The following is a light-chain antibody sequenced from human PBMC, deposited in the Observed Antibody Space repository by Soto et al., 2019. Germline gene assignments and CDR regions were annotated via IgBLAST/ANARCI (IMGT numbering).Light chain of an antibody. CDR1: QSIPNNN. CDR2: GAF. Sequence: EIVLTQSPGTLSLSPGESATLSCRSSQSIPNNNLAWYQQKPGQAPRLLFYGAFNRASGIPDRFSGSGSGTDFTLTISRVEPVDFAVYYCQQYGSSPLTFGGGTKVDIK. CDR3: QQYGSSPLT. J-gene: IGKJ4*01. V-gene: IGKV3-20*01.